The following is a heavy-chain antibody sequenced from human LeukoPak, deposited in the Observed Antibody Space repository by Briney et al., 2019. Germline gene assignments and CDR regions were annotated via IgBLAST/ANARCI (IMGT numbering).Heavy chain of an antibody. CDR2: IFHTGSA. Sequence: SETLSLTCSVSGYSISSGYYWGWIRQPPGKGLEWIGSIFHTGSAYYNPSLKSLITISVDTSKNQFSLDLTSVTAADTAVYFCAKENAVTTIDPVSRYFDLWGRGTLVTVSS. V-gene: IGHV4-38-2*02. D-gene: IGHD4-17*01. CDR3: AKENAVTTIDPVSRYFDL. J-gene: IGHJ2*01. CDR1: GYSISSGYY.